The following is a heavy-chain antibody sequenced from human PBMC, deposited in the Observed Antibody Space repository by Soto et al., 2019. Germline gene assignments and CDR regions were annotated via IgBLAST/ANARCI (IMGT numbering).Heavy chain of an antibody. J-gene: IGHJ5*02. V-gene: IGHV2-26*04. CDR3: ASTYSTSWYWFDP. CDR2: IFSNDEK. Sequence: QVTVKESGPVLVKPTETLTLTCTVSGFSLSNAGLGVSWIRQPPGKALEWLAHIFSNDEKSYSTSLKSRLTISKDTSKSQVVLIMTNMDPVDTATYYCASTYSTSWYWFDPWGQGTLVTAS. D-gene: IGHD6-13*01. CDR1: GFSLSNAGLG.